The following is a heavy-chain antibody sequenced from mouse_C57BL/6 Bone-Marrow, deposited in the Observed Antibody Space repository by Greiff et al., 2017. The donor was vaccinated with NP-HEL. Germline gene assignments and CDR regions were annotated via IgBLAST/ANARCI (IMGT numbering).Heavy chain of an antibody. CDR3: ASHYYGPYYFDY. V-gene: IGHV1-53*01. D-gene: IGHD1-1*01. J-gene: IGHJ2*01. CDR1: GYTFTSYW. CDR2: INPSNGGT. Sequence: QVHVKQSGTELVKPGASVKLSCKASGYTFTSYWMHWVKQRPGQGLEWIGNINPSNGGTNYNEKFKSKATLTVDKSSSTAYMQLSSLTSEDSAVYYCASHYYGPYYFDYWGQGTTLTVSS.